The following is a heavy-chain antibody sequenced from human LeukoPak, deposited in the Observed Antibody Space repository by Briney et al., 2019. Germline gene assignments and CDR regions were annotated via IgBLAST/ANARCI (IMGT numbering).Heavy chain of an antibody. J-gene: IGHJ4*02. CDR2: INHSGST. Sequence: PSETLSLTCAVYGGSFSGYYWSWIRQPPGKGLEWIGEINHSGSTNYNPSLKSRLTISVDTAKNQFSLKLSSVTAADTAVYHCARGATESRVDYWGQGTLVTVSS. CDR1: GGSFSGYY. CDR3: ARGATESRVDY. V-gene: IGHV4-34*01. D-gene: IGHD4-17*01.